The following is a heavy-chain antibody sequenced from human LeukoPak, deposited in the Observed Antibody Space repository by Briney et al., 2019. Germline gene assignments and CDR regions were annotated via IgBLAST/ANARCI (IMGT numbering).Heavy chain of an antibody. Sequence: ASVKVSCKASAYSYIHWVRQAPGQGLEWMGIINPRGGTTNYAQRFQGRVTMTRDTSTSTVYMELSSLRSEDTAVYYCARSSGRSPNRDYMDVWGKGTTVTISS. CDR2: INPRGGTT. CDR3: ARSSGRSPNRDYMDV. D-gene: IGHD1-14*01. V-gene: IGHV1-46*01. J-gene: IGHJ6*03. CDR1: AYSY.